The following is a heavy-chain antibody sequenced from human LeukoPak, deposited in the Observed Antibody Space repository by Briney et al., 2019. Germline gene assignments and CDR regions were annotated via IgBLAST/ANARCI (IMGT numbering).Heavy chain of an antibody. J-gene: IGHJ5*02. Sequence: PSETLSHTCTVSGGSISGYYWNWIRQPPGKGLEWIGFIYYSGSTNYNPSLKSRVTISVDTSKNQFSLKLSSVTAADTAVYYCARSPPYCSSPGCYIGWFDPWGQGTLVTVSS. CDR1: GGSISGYY. CDR2: IYYSGST. CDR3: ARSPPYCSSPGCYIGWFDP. D-gene: IGHD2-2*02. V-gene: IGHV4-59*01.